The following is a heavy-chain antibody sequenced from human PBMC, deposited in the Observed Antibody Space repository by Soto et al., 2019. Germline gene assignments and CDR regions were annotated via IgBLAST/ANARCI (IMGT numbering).Heavy chain of an antibody. CDR2: IYTSGST. CDR3: ARAPADGLWLPRSFFGMDV. D-gene: IGHD5-18*01. V-gene: IGHV4-4*07. CDR1: GGSISSYY. Sequence: KSSETLSLTCTVSGGSISSYYWSWIRQPAGKGLEWIGRIYTSGSTNYNPSLKSRVTMSVDTSKNQFSLKLSSVTAADTAVYYCARAPADGLWLPRSFFGMDVWGQGTTVTVSS. J-gene: IGHJ6*02.